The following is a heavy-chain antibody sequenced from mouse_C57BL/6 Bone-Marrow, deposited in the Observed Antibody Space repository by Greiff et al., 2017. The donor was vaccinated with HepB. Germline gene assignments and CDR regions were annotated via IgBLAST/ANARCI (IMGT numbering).Heavy chain of an antibody. V-gene: IGHV1-9*01. Sequence: VQLQESGAELMKPGASVKLSCKATGYTFTGYWIEWVKQRPGHGLEWIGEILPGSGSTNYNEKFKGKATFTADTSSNTAYMQLSSLTTEDSAIYYCSRSRGYDVYYYAMDYWGQGTAVTVAS. CDR1: GYTFTGYW. CDR3: SRSRGYDVYYYAMDY. D-gene: IGHD2-14*01. J-gene: IGHJ4*01. CDR2: ILPGSGST.